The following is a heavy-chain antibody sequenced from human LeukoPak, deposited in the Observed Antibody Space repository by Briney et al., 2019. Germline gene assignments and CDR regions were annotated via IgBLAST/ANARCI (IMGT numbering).Heavy chain of an antibody. CDR1: GGSISHYY. J-gene: IGHJ6*02. CDR2: IYYSGTT. Sequence: PSETLSLTRTVSGGSISHYYWSWIRQSPGKGLEWIGYIYYSGTTNYNPSLKSRVTISVDTSRNQFSLQLRSVTAADTAVYYCAREDPQTTVPEGMDVWGQGTTVIVSS. V-gene: IGHV4-59*01. CDR3: AREDPQTTVPEGMDV. D-gene: IGHD4-17*01.